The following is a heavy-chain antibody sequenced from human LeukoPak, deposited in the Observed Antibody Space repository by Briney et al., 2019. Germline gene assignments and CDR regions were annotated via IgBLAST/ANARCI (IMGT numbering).Heavy chain of an antibody. D-gene: IGHD4-17*01. J-gene: IGHJ4*02. CDR1: GYTFTTYY. CDR3: ARGYGDYLDY. Sequence: RASVKVSCKASGYTFTTYYIHWVRQAPGQGLEWMAIINPSGGSTSYAQKFQGRVTMTRDTSTSTVYMELSSLRSEGTAVYYCARGYGDYLDYWGQGTLVTVSS. V-gene: IGHV1-46*01. CDR2: INPSGGST.